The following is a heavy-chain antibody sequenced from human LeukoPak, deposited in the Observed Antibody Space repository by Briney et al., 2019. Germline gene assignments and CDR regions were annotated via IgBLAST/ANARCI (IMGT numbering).Heavy chain of an antibody. CDR3: ARDTGGYSSFDY. V-gene: IGHV4-39*01. CDR1: RGSISSSSYY. J-gene: IGHJ4*02. Sequence: PSETLSLTCTVSRGSISSSSYYCGWLRQPRGSGPEWIATVYYSGTTYYNPSLRRRVTISVDTSKNQYSLKLSSVAAADTAVYYCARDTGGYSSFDYWGQGTMVTVSS. CDR2: VYYSGTT. D-gene: IGHD2-8*02.